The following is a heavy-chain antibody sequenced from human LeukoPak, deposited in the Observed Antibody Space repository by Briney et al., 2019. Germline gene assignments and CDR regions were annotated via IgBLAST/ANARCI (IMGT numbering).Heavy chain of an antibody. CDR3: AREVPGSSGLAY. J-gene: IGHJ4*02. Sequence: GGSLRLSCAASGFTFSSYAMSWVRQAPGKGLEWVSGISGNGGNTYNADSVKGRFTISRDNSKNTLYLQMNSLRVEDTAMYYCAREVPGSSGLAYWGQGTLVTVSS. CDR1: GFTFSSYA. CDR2: ISGNGGNT. D-gene: IGHD6-19*01. V-gene: IGHV3-23*01.